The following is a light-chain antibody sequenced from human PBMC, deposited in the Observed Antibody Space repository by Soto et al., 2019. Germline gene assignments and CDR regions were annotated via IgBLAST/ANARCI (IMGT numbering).Light chain of an antibody. J-gene: IGKJ2*01. CDR1: QSVSSSY. V-gene: IGKV3-20*01. CDR3: QQYGRSPYT. CDR2: GAS. Sequence: EIVLTQSPGTLSLSPGERATLSCRASQSVSSSYLAWYQQKPGQAPRLLIYGASSRATGIPDRFSGSGSGKDFTLTISRLEPEDFAVYHCQQYGRSPYTFGQGTKLEIK.